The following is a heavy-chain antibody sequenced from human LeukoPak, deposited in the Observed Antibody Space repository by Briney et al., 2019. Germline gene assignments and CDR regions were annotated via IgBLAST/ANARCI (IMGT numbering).Heavy chain of an antibody. Sequence: SQTLSLTCAISGDSVSSNSNSWNWIRQPPSRGLEWLGRTYYRSNWYNDYASSVKSRITVNPDTSKNQFSLQLNSVTPEDTAVYYCARGVGARWEEDYFDYWGQGTLVTVSS. J-gene: IGHJ4*02. D-gene: IGHD1-26*01. CDR2: TYYRSNWYN. V-gene: IGHV6-1*01. CDR3: ARGVGARWEEDYFDY. CDR1: GDSVSSNSNS.